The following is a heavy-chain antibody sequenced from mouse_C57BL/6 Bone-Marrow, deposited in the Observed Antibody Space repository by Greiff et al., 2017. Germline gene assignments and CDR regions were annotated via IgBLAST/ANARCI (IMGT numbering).Heavy chain of an antibody. J-gene: IGHJ2*01. V-gene: IGHV14-4*01. CDR2: IDPENGDT. CDR1: GFNIKDDY. Sequence: EVQLQQSGAELVRPGASVKLSCTASGFNIKDDYMHWVKQRPEQGLEWIGWIDPENGDTEYASKFQGKGTITADTSSNTAYLQLSSLTSEDTAVYYCTSHYYGLDYWGQGTTLTVSS. D-gene: IGHD1-1*01. CDR3: TSHYYGLDY.